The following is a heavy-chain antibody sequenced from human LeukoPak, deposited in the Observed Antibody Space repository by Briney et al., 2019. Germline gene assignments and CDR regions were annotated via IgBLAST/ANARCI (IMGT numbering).Heavy chain of an antibody. CDR1: GFTFSSYA. D-gene: IGHD3-22*01. J-gene: IGHJ1*01. CDR3: ATGNYYDSRGYYTFGH. Sequence: PGGSLRLSCAASGFTFSSYAMSWVRQAPGKGLEWVSAISGSGGSTYYADSVKGRFTISRDNSKNTLYLQMNSLRAEDTAVYYCATGNYYDSRGYYTFGHWGQGTLVTVSS. CDR2: ISGSGGST. V-gene: IGHV3-23*01.